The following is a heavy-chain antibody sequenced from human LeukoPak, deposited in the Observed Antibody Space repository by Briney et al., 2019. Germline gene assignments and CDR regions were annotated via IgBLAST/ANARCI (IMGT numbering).Heavy chain of an antibody. CDR2: ISSSGSTI. J-gene: IGHJ6*04. V-gene: IGHV3-48*03. D-gene: IGHD3-10*02. CDR1: GFTFGDYA. CDR3: AELGITMIGGV. Sequence: GGSLRLSCTASGFTFGDYAISWVRQAPGKGLEWVSYISSSGSTIYYADSVKRRFTISRDNAKNSLYLQMNSLRAEDTAVYYCAELGITMIGGVWGKGTTVTISS.